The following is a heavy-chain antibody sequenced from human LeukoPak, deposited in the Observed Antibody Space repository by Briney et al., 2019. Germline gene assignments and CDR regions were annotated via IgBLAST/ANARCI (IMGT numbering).Heavy chain of an antibody. Sequence: PGGSLRLSCAASGFTFSSYAMSWLRPSPGKGLEWIGEIDHRGRTNYNPSLKSRLTISVDTSKNQFSLKLNSVTAADTAIYFCAREFSSYRGGFDPWGRGTLVTASS. V-gene: IGHV4-34*01. J-gene: IGHJ5*02. CDR1: GFTFSSYA. D-gene: IGHD3-16*01. CDR2: IDHRGRT. CDR3: AREFSSYRGGFDP.